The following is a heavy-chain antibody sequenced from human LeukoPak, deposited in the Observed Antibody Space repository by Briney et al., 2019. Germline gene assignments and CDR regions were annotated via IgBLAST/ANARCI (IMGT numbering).Heavy chain of an antibody. CDR3: ARGRPYSGSLRYYFDY. CDR2: IYYSGST. J-gene: IGHJ4*02. V-gene: IGHV4-39*07. D-gene: IGHD1-26*01. CDR1: GGSISSSSYY. Sequence: SETLSLTCTVSGGSISSSSYYWGWIRQPPGKGLEWIGSIYYSGSTYYNPSLKSRVTMSVDTSKNQFSLKLSSVTAADTAVYYCARGRPYSGSLRYYFDYWGQGTLVTVSS.